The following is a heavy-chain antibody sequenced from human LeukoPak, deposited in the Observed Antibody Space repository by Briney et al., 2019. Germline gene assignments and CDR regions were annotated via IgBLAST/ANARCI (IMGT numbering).Heavy chain of an antibody. V-gene: IGHV3-7*03. J-gene: IGHJ4*02. Sequence: GGSLRLSCAASGFTFTNYWMSWVRQAPGKGLEWVGNINQDGSEENYVDSVRGGFTISRDNAKNSVYLQMNSLRAEDTAVYYCARVVHYGSGPAVGWGQGTLVTVSS. CDR3: ARVVHYGSGPAVG. CDR1: GFTFTNYW. D-gene: IGHD3-10*01. CDR2: INQDGSEE.